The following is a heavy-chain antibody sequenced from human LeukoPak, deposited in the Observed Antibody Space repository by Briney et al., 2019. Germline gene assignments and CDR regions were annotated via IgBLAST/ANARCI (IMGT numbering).Heavy chain of an antibody. CDR2: IYSTGTT. CDR1: GGSIRNSSFY. J-gene: IGHJ6*02. D-gene: IGHD3-3*01. Sequence: SETLSLTCAVSGGSIRNSSFYWGWIRQPPGKGLEWIASIYSTGTTYYNPSLKSRVTISVDTSKNQFSLKLSSVTAADTAVYYCASLYYDFWSGYRYYYGMDVWGQGTTVTVSS. CDR3: ASLYYDFWSGYRYYYGMDV. V-gene: IGHV4-39*07.